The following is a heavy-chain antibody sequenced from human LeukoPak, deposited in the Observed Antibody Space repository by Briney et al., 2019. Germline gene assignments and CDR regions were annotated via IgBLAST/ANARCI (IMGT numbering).Heavy chain of an antibody. V-gene: IGHV3-74*01. D-gene: IGHD3-22*01. CDR3: ARVGYDSRGYQRPFDY. CDR2: INSDGSST. CDR1: GFSFSSYW. Sequence: QPGGSLRLSCAVSGFSFSSYWMHWVRHAPGKGLVWVSRINSDGSSTSYAESVKGRFTISRDKAKKTLYLQINSLRAQDTAVYYCARVGYDSRGYQRPFDYWGQGTLVTVSS. J-gene: IGHJ4*02.